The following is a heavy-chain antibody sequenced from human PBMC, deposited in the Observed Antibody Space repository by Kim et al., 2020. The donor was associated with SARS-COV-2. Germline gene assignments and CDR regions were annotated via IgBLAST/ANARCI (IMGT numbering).Heavy chain of an antibody. J-gene: IGHJ2*01. CDR2: IKQDGSEK. D-gene: IGHD5-12*01. Sequence: GGSLRLSCAASGFTFSSYWMSWVRQAPGKGLEWVANIKQDGSEKYYVDSVKGRFTISRDNAKNSLYLQMNSLRAEDTAVYYCARGGYDYQPYWYFDLWGRGTLVTVSS. V-gene: IGHV3-7*01. CDR3: ARGGYDYQPYWYFDL. CDR1: GFTFSSYW.